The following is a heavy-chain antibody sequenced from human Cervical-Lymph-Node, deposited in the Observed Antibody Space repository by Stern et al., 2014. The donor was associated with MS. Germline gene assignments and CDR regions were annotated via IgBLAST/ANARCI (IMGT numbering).Heavy chain of an antibody. CDR1: GGTFSTSV. J-gene: IGHJ4*02. CDR2: ISPMFGRA. D-gene: IGHD3-16*01. Sequence: VQLVESGAEMRKPGSSVRVSCKASGGTFSTSVISWLRQATGQGLEWMGGISPMFGRANYAQKFQGSVTITADESTSTVYMGLTSLRSEDTGVYYCARERDNSYAFDSWGQGTLLTVSS. V-gene: IGHV1-69*01. CDR3: ARERDNSYAFDS.